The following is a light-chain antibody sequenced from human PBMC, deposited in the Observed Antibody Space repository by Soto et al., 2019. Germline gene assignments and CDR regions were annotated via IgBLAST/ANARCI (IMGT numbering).Light chain of an antibody. CDR1: QNVSTC. V-gene: IGKV1-12*01. CDR3: QQGCRFPFT. Sequence: DIQITQSPSSVSASVGARVTVTCRASQNVSTCLTWYQQTPGKAPNLLIYGASTLQRGVPSRFTCSESWTEFTHTISSLQPEDFAIYFCQQGCRFPFTFGPGTKVDIK. J-gene: IGKJ3*01. CDR2: GAS.